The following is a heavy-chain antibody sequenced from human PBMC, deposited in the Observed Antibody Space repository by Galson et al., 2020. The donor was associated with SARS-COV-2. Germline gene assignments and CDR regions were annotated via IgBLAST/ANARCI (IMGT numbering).Heavy chain of an antibody. Sequence: SQTLSLTCTLSGDSETSGSHYWSWIRQSAGKGLEWIGRIDLSGNIKYNPSLNSRVSISLDTSNSQFSLKLYSVTAADTAVYYCSRDGQTGDLWGPGTLVTVSS. D-gene: IGHD3-9*01. CDR3: SRDGQTGDL. J-gene: IGHJ5*02. CDR1: GDSETSGSHY. CDR2: IDLSGNI. V-gene: IGHV4-61*02.